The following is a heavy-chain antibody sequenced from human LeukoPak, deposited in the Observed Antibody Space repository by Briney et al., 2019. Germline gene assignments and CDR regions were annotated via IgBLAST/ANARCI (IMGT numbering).Heavy chain of an antibody. V-gene: IGHV3-7*03. Sequence: GGSLRLSCAASGFTFSSYWMSWVRQAPGKGLEWVANIKRDGSEKYYVDSVKGRFTISRDNAKNSLYLQMNSLRAEDTAVYYCAKKGVVVTIRREKWGQGTLVTVSS. CDR2: IKRDGSEK. D-gene: IGHD3-22*01. CDR3: AKKGVVVTIRREK. CDR1: GFTFSSYW. J-gene: IGHJ4*02.